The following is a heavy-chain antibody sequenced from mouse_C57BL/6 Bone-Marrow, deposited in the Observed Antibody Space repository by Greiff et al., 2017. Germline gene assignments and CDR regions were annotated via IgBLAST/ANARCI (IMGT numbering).Heavy chain of an antibody. CDR3: ARRYDSAWFAY. CDR1: GYTFTSYW. D-gene: IGHD2-4*01. CDR2: IDPSDSYT. J-gene: IGHJ3*01. Sequence: VQLQQPGAELVMPGASVKLSCKASGYTFTSYWMHWVKQRPGQGLEWIGEIDPSDSYTNYNQKFKGKSTLTVDKSSSTAYMQLSSLTSEDSAVYYCARRYDSAWFAYWGQGTLVTVSA. V-gene: IGHV1-69*01.